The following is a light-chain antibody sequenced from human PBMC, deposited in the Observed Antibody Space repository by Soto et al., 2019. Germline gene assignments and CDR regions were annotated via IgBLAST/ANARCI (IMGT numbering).Light chain of an antibody. CDR3: QQSSSSPIT. CDR2: GAS. J-gene: IGKJ5*01. Sequence: EIVLTQSPGTLSLSPGERATLSCRASQSVSSSYLAWYQLKPGQAPRLLIYGASSRATGIPDRFSGSGSGTDFTLTIRRLEPEDFAVYYCQQSSSSPITVGQGTRLEIK. CDR1: QSVSSSY. V-gene: IGKV3-20*01.